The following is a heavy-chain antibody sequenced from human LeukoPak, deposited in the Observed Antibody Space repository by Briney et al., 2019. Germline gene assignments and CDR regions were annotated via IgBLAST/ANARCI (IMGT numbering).Heavy chain of an antibody. CDR2: ISYDGSNK. V-gene: IGHV3-30*03. CDR3: ITYNWNYAVGKDY. J-gene: IGHJ4*02. D-gene: IGHD1-7*01. CDR1: GFTFSSYG. Sequence: GGSLRLSCAASGFTFSSYGMHWVRQAPGKGLEWVAVISYDGSNKYYADSVKGRFTISRDNSKNTLYLQMNSLRAEGTPVYYCITYNWNYAVGKDYWGQGTLVTVSS.